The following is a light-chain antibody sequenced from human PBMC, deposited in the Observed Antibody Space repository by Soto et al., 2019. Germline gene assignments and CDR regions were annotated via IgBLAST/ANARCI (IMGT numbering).Light chain of an antibody. J-gene: IGKJ1*01. CDR3: QRFGTSPPWT. Sequence: EIVLTQSPGTLSLSPGERATLSCRASQTITTLAWYQRKPGQAPRLLIYRVSSRATGVPDRFSGSGSGTDYTLTITRLKPEDFAVYYCQRFGTSPPWTFGQGTKVDIK. V-gene: IGKV3-20*01. CDR1: QTITT. CDR2: RVS.